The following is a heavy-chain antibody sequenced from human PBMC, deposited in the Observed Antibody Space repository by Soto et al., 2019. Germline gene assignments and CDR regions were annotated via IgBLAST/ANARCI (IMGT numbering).Heavy chain of an antibody. V-gene: IGHV1-18*01. J-gene: IGHJ4*02. CDR3: ARDRLRGYDSSGFYS. Sequence: ASVKVSFQAFGYSFSFFCIKWVRPAPGQGLEWMGWINPSDGNRNFAQKFEDRVTMTTATSTNTVFLELRSLKSDDTAIYYCARDRLRGYDSSGFYSWGQGTMVTVSS. CDR2: INPSDGNR. CDR1: GYSFSFFC. D-gene: IGHD3-22*01.